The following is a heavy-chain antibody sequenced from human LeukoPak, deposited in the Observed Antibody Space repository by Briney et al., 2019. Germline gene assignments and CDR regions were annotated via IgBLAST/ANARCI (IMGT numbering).Heavy chain of an antibody. D-gene: IGHD3-10*01. J-gene: IGHJ3*02. Sequence: GESLKISCQGSGYSFTNFWIGWVRQPPGKGLEWMGINYPRDSDTRYSPSFQGQVTISADKSISTAYLQWSSLKASDTAMYFCARLGYYGSGTFGLPDAFDIWGQGTMVTVSS. CDR3: ARLGYYGSGTFGLPDAFDI. CDR1: GYSFTNFW. V-gene: IGHV5-51*01. CDR2: NYPRDSDT.